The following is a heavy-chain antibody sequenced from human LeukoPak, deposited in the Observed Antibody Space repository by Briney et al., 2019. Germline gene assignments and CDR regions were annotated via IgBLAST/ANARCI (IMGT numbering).Heavy chain of an antibody. Sequence: GGSLRLSCATSGFTFSTFWMHWVRQAPGKGLVWVSRINHDGSSTNYADSVKGRFTISRDNSKNTLYLQMNSLRAEDTAVYYCAKDWFRDGRGSYYFDYWGQGTLVTVSS. D-gene: IGHD3-10*01. CDR3: AKDWFRDGRGSYYFDY. V-gene: IGHV3-74*01. CDR1: GFTFSTFW. CDR2: INHDGSST. J-gene: IGHJ4*02.